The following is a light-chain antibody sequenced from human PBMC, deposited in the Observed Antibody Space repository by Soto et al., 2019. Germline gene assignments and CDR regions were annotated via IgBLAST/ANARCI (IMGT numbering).Light chain of an antibody. CDR1: QTISSW. J-gene: IGKJ1*01. CDR3: QHYNSYSEA. CDR2: KAS. V-gene: IGKV1-5*03. Sequence: DIQITQSPSTLSGSVGDRVTITCRASQTISSWLAWYQQKPGKAPKLLIYKASTLKSGVPSRFSGSGSGTEFTLTISSLQPDDFATYYCQHYNSYSEAFGQGNKVDIK.